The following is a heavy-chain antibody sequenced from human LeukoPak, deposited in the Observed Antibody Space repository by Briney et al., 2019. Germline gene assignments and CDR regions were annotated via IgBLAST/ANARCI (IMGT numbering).Heavy chain of an antibody. CDR1: GGTFSSYA. CDR2: IIPIFGTA. D-gene: IGHD5-18*01. CDR3: ARARGRGYSYGYGN. V-gene: IGHV1-69*13. Sequence: ASVKVSCKASGGTFSSYAICWVRQAPGQGLERMGGIIPIFGTANYAQKFQGRVTITADESTSTAYMELSSLRSEDTAVYYCARARGRGYSYGYGNWGQGTLVTVSS. J-gene: IGHJ4*02.